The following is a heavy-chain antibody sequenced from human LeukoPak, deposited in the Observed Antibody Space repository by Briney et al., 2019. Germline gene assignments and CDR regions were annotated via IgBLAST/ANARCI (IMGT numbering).Heavy chain of an antibody. D-gene: IGHD6-19*01. CDR2: ISGSGGST. CDR3: AKDLPPYSSGWSFDY. CDR1: GFTFSSYA. Sequence: PGRSLRLSCAASGFTFSSYAMSWVRQAPGKGLEWVSAISGSGGSTYYADSVKGRFTISRDNSKNTLYLQMNSLRAEDTAVYYCAKDLPPYSSGWSFDYWGQGTLVTVSS. V-gene: IGHV3-23*01. J-gene: IGHJ4*02.